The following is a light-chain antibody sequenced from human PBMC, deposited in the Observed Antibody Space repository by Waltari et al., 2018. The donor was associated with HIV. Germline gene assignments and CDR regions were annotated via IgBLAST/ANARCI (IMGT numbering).Light chain of an antibody. Sequence: DIWLTQSPSVVFASVVDKVTITCQAGAASDNWMAWYQHRPGKAPKLLIYKASILENGVPSRLSGSGSGTKFSLTISSLQPDDAATYYCQQYNSWTFGPGTRVEIK. CDR1: AASDNW. J-gene: IGKJ1*01. CDR3: QQYNSWT. V-gene: IGKV1-5*03. CDR2: KAS.